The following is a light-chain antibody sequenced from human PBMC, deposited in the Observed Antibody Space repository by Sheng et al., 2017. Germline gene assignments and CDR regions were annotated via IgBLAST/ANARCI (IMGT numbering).Light chain of an antibody. CDR2: GAS. V-gene: IGKV3-20*01. Sequence: EIVLTQSPATVSLSPGERATLSCRASQSVSSTYLAWYQQKPGQAPRLLIDGASGRATGIPDRFSGSGSGTDFTLTISRLEPEDFAVYYCQHYVTSPPGYTFGQGTKLEIK. CDR1: QSVSSTY. J-gene: IGKJ2*01. CDR3: QHYVTSPPGYT.